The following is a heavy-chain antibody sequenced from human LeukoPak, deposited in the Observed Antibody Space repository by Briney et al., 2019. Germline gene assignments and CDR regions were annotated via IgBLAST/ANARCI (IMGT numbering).Heavy chain of an antibody. Sequence: EASVKVSCKASGYTFTNYDINWVRQAPGQGLEWMGWMNPNSGKTVYAQKFQGRVTMTRNTSISTAYMELSSLRSEDTAVYYCATETTDPSNWYLGTWFDPWGQGTLVTVSS. V-gene: IGHV1-8*01. D-gene: IGHD1-26*01. CDR2: MNPNSGKT. CDR3: ATETTDPSNWYLGTWFDP. CDR1: GYTFTNYD. J-gene: IGHJ5*02.